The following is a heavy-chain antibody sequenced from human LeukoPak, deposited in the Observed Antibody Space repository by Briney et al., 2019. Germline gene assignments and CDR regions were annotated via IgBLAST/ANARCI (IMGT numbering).Heavy chain of an antibody. CDR2: INPYIGAI. Sequence: ASVKVSCKSSGFTFTDEYIHWVRQAPGQGLEWMGWINPYIGAINYAQKFQGRVTLTRDTSISTAYMELSRLTSGDTAVYYCARDPKSQLLLDYWGQGTLVTVSS. CDR1: GFTFTDEY. D-gene: IGHD2-2*01. J-gene: IGHJ4*02. CDR3: ARDPKSQLLLDY. V-gene: IGHV1-2*02.